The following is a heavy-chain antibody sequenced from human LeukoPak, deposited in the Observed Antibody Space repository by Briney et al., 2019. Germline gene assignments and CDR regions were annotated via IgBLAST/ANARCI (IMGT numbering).Heavy chain of an antibody. D-gene: IGHD3-3*01. CDR2: ISYDGSNK. Sequence: GGSLRLSCAASGFTFSSYAMHWVRQAPGKGLEWVAVISYDGSNKYYADSVKGRFTLSRDNSINTVDLQMNSLRAEDTAVYYCVKEYHSRGFGAYFDYWGQGTLVTVSS. CDR1: GFTFSSYA. CDR3: VKEYHSRGFGAYFDY. J-gene: IGHJ4*02. V-gene: IGHV3-30-3*01.